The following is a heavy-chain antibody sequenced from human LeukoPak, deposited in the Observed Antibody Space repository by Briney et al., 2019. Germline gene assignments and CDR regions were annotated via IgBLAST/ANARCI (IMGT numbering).Heavy chain of an antibody. V-gene: IGHV4-34*01. CDR2: INQSGST. CDR1: GGSFSSYY. D-gene: IGHD2-15*01. CDR3: ARRYCSGGSCYGDNWFDP. J-gene: IGHJ5*02. Sequence: SGTLSLTCAVYGGSFSSYYWGWIRQPPGKGLEWIWEINQSGSTTYNPSLKSRVTISVDTSKNQFSLKLSSVTAADTAVYYCARRYCSGGSCYGDNWFDPWGQGTLVTVSS.